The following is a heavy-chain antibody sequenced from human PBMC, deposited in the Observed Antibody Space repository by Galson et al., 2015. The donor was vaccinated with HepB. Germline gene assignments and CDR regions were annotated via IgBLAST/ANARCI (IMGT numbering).Heavy chain of an antibody. CDR3: ARIRRTGWEKTGWGFDY. CDR1: GFSLSHFRMG. V-gene: IGHV2-26*01. D-gene: IGHD6-19*01. CDR2: IFSSDEK. J-gene: IGHJ4*02. Sequence: PALVKPTQTLTLTCTVSGFSLSHFRMGVTWIRQPPGKALEWLAHIFSSDEKSYSASLKSRLTISKDTSKSQVVLTMTNMDPVDTATYYCARIRRTGWEKTGWGFDYWGQGTLVTVSS.